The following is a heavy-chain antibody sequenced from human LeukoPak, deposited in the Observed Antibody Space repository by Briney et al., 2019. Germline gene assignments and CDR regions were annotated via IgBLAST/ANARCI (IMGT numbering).Heavy chain of an antibody. CDR3: ARAFLGYYGGNSPFDY. V-gene: IGHV1-18*01. D-gene: IGHD4-23*01. CDR2: ISAYRGNT. CDR1: GYTFPSYG. Sequence: ASVKVSCKASGYTFPSYGISWVRQAPGQGLEWMGWISAYRGNTNYAQKLQGRVTMTTDTSTSTAYMELRSLRSDDTAVYYCARAFLGYYGGNSPFDYWGQGTLVTVSS. J-gene: IGHJ4*02.